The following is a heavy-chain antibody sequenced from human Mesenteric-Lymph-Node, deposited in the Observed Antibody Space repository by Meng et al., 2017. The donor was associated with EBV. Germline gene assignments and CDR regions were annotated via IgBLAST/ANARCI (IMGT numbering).Heavy chain of an antibody. CDR3: ARGGMITFGGVIVALADFDY. J-gene: IGHJ4*02. CDR1: GGALSCFL. D-gene: IGHD3-16*02. V-gene: IGHV4-34*01. Sequence: CGRGVVSASDNRTPPVVLFGGALSCFLVSLAHQTPGKGLDWIGEINHSGSTNYNPSLKSRVTISVDTSKNQFSLKLSSVTAADTAVYYCARGGMITFGGVIVALADFDYWGQGTLVTVSS. CDR2: INHSGST.